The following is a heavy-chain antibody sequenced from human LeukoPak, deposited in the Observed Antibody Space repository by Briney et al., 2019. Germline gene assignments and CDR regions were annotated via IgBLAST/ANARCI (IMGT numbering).Heavy chain of an antibody. J-gene: IGHJ6*02. CDR2: IIPIFGTA. Sequence: SVKVSCKASGGTFSSYAISWVRQAPGQGLEWMGGIIPIFGTANYAQKFRGRVTITADESTSTAYMELSSLRSEDTAVYYCARDHRSYCSGGSCYRYYYYGMDVWGQGTTVTVSS. V-gene: IGHV1-69*13. D-gene: IGHD2-15*01. CDR3: ARDHRSYCSGGSCYRYYYYGMDV. CDR1: GGTFSSYA.